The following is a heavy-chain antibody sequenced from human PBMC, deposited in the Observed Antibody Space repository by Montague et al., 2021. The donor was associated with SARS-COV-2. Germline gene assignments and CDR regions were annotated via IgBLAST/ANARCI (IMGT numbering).Heavy chain of an antibody. CDR1: GGSISSGSYY. CDR2: IYNSGST. V-gene: IGHV4-61*02. J-gene: IGHJ6*02. Sequence: TLSLTCTVSGGSISSGSYYWSWIRQPAGKGLEWIGRIYNSGSTNYNPSLKSRVTISVDTSKNQFSLKLSSVTAADTAVYYCARGFRQLVLFDYYYYGLDVGAQGTTVTVPS. CDR3: ARGFRQLVLFDYYYYGLDV. D-gene: IGHD6-13*01.